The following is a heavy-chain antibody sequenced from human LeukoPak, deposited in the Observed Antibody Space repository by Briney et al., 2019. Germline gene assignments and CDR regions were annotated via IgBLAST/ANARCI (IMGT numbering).Heavy chain of an antibody. CDR1: GYTFTSYG. CDR2: ISGYNGNT. CDR3: ARDAVDTTMADAFDI. V-gene: IGHV1-18*01. D-gene: IGHD5-18*01. J-gene: IGHJ3*02. Sequence: ASVKVSCKASGYTFTSYGISWVRQAPGQGLEWMGWISGYNGNTKYGQKFQGRVTMTTDTSTSTAYMELRSLRSVDTAVYYCARDAVDTTMADAFDIWGQGTRVTVSS.